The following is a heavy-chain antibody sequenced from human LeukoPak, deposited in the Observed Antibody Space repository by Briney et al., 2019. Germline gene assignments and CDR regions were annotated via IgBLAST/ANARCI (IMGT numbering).Heavy chain of an antibody. CDR1: GYTFTSYD. D-gene: IGHD2-2*02. CDR2: MNPNSGNS. J-gene: IGHJ6*03. Sequence: GASVKVSCKASGYTFTSYDINWVRQATGQGLEWMGWMNPNSGNSGYAQKFQGRVTMTRNTSISTAYMELSSLRSEDTAVYYCARGSRGCSSTSCYRVNYYYYYMDVWGKGTTVTVSS. V-gene: IGHV1-8*01. CDR3: ARGSRGCSSTSCYRVNYYYYYMDV.